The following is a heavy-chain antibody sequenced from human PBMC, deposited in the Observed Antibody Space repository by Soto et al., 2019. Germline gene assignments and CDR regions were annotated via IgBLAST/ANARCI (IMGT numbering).Heavy chain of an antibody. CDR1: GFTFSNYA. CDR3: AKGSILTGYLF. CDR2: VSGTGGST. J-gene: IGHJ4*02. Sequence: PGGSLRLSCAASGFTFSNYAMSWVRQAPGKGLEWVSAVSGTGGSTNYADSVKGRFTISRDNSKNTLYLQMNSLRAEDTAVYYCAKGSILTGYLFWGQGTLVTVSS. V-gene: IGHV3-23*01. D-gene: IGHD3-9*01.